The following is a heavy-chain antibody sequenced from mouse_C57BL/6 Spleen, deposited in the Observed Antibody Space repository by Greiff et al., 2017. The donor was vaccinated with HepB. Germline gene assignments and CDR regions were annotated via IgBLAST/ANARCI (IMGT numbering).Heavy chain of an antibody. Sequence: QVQLQQPGAELVMPGASVKLSCKASGYTFTSYWMHWVKQRPGQGLEWIGEIDPSDSYTNYNQKFKGKSTLTVDKSSSKAYMQLSSLTSEDSAVYYCAGYGYEGYFDVWGTGTTVTVSS. J-gene: IGHJ1*03. CDR3: AGYGYEGYFDV. CDR1: GYTFTSYW. V-gene: IGHV1-69*01. CDR2: IDPSDSYT. D-gene: IGHD2-2*01.